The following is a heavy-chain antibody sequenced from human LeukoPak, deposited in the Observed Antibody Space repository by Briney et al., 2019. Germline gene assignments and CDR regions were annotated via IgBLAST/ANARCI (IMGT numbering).Heavy chain of an antibody. V-gene: IGHV1-2*02. CDR1: GYTFTGYY. CDR2: INPNSGGT. J-gene: IGHJ5*02. D-gene: IGHD6-13*01. CDR3: ARDSTHPGYSSCWYWFDP. Sequence: GASVKVSCKASGYTFTGYYMHWVRQAPGQVLEWMGWINPNSGGTNYAQKFQGRVTMTRDTSISTAYMELSRLRSDDTAVYYCARDSTHPGYSSCWYWFDPWGQGTLVTVSS.